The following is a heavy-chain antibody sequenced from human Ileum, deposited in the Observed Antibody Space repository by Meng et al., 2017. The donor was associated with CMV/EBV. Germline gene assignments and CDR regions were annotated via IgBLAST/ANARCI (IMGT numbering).Heavy chain of an antibody. J-gene: IGHJ6*02. CDR2: INPNSGGT. V-gene: IGHV1-2*02. CDR1: GYTFSGYY. D-gene: IGHD1-26*01. Sequence: SVKVYCKASGYTFSGYYMHWVRQAPGQGLEWMGWINPNSGGTNYAQKFQGRVTMTRDTSISTAYMELSRLRSDDTAVYYCSRDRSIVGATTVVWYYYYGIDVWGQGTTVTVSS. CDR3: SRDRSIVGATTVVWYYYYGIDV.